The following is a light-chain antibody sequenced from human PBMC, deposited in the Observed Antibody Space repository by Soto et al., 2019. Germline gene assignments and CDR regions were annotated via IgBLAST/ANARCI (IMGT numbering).Light chain of an antibody. CDR2: AVS. J-gene: IGKJ5*01. CDR3: QQYAGSPIT. V-gene: IGKV3-20*01. Sequence: IVLTQSPVTLSFSPCEIATLSCSTIHIFRIIYLAWYQQKPGQTPRLLIYAVSNRATGIPDRFSGSGSGTDFSLTISRLEPEDFAVYYCQQYAGSPITFGQGTRLEIK. CDR1: HIFRIIY.